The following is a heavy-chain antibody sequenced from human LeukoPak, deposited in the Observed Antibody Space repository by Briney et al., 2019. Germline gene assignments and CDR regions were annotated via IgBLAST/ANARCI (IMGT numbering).Heavy chain of an antibody. J-gene: IGHJ4*02. V-gene: IGHV3-73*01. Sequence: GGSLRLSCAASGFTFSGSAMHWVRQASGKGLEWVGRIRSKANSYATAYAASVKGRFTISRDDSKNTAYLQMNSLKTEDTAVYYCTSLGHTAMVDYWGQGTLVTVSS. CDR1: GFTFSGSA. D-gene: IGHD5-18*01. CDR3: TSLGHTAMVDY. CDR2: IRSKANSYAT.